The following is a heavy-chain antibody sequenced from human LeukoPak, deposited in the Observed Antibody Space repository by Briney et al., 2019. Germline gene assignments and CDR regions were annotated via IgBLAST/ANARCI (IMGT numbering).Heavy chain of an antibody. D-gene: IGHD3-10*01. J-gene: IGHJ4*02. V-gene: IGHV3-23*01. Sequence: GGSLRLSCAASGFTFSSYAMSWVRQAPGKGLEWVSAISGGGDSTYYADSVKGRFTISRDNSKNTLFLQMNSLRAEDTAVYYCARDPNYYGSGSYPVIWGQGTLVTVSS. CDR2: ISGGGDST. CDR3: ARDPNYYGSGSYPVI. CDR1: GFTFSSYA.